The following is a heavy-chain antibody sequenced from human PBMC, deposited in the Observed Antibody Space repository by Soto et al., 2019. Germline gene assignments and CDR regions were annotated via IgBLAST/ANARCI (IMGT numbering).Heavy chain of an antibody. CDR3: AKDHGYDSKSDYFDY. V-gene: IGHV3-23*01. CDR1: GFTFSSYA. D-gene: IGHD3-22*01. Sequence: GGSLRLSCAASGFTFSSYAMSWVRQAPGKGLEWVSAISGSGGSTYYADSVKGRFTISRDNSKNTLYLQMNSLRAEDTAVYYCAKDHGYDSKSDYFDYWGQGTLVTVSS. J-gene: IGHJ4*02. CDR2: ISGSGGST.